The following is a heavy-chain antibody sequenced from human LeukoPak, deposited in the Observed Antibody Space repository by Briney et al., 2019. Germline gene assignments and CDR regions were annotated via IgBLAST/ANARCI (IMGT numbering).Heavy chain of an antibody. CDR3: AAHTYYYSSGSFGH. CDR2: MNPSSGNT. CDR1: GYSFTSYD. J-gene: IGHJ4*02. V-gene: IGHV1-8*01. D-gene: IGHD3-10*01. Sequence: ASVKVSCKASGYSFTSYDINWVRQATGQGPEEIVWMNPSSGNTGYAQRFQGRVTMTRDTSTSTAYLELSSLTSDDTAVYYCAAHTYYYSSGSFGHWGQGTLVTVSS.